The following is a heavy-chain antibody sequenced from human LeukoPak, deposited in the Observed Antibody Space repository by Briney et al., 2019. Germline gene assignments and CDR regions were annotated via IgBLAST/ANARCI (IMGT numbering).Heavy chain of an antibody. CDR3: ARDTGGGYGCYDC. CDR1: GFTFSSYW. D-gene: IGHD5-18*01. J-gene: IGHJ4*02. CDR2: IKQDGSEK. V-gene: IGHV3-7*01. Sequence: GGSLRLSCAASGFTFSSYWMTWIRQAPGKGLEWVANIKQDGSEKYYVDSVKGRFTFSRDNAKNSLYLQMNSLRAEDTAVYYCARDTGGGYGCYDCWGQGTLVTVSS.